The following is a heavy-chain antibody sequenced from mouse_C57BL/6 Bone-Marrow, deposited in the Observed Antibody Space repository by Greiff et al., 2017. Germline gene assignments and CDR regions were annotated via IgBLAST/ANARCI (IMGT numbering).Heavy chain of an antibody. CDR1: GYTFTSYW. CDR3: ARTGSNYDYFDY. CDR2: IYPGSGST. J-gene: IGHJ2*01. D-gene: IGHD2-5*01. V-gene: IGHV1-55*01. Sequence: QVQLQQPGAELVKPGASVKMSCKASGYTFTSYWITWVKQRPGQGLEWVGDIYPGSGSTNYNEKFKSKATLTVDTSSSTAYMQLSSLTSDDSAVYYCARTGSNYDYFDYWGQGTTLTVSS.